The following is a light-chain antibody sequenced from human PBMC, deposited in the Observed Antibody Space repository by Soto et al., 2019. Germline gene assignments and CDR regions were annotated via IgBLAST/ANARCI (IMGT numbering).Light chain of an antibody. V-gene: IGKV3-11*01. J-gene: IGKJ1*01. CDR1: QYINTR. Sequence: EIVLTQSPATLSSFPGDRVTLSCRASQYINTRLAWYQHRPGQAPRLLIYRTSIGAAGIPARFSASGSGTDFTLTISDVQPEDFALYYCHQRQSWPRTFGQGTKVDIK. CDR3: HQRQSWPRT. CDR2: RTS.